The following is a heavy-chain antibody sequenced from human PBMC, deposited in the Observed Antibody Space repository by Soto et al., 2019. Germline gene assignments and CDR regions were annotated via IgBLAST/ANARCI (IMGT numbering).Heavy chain of an antibody. V-gene: IGHV3-66*01. CDR2: LYSAGSA. J-gene: IGHJ4*02. D-gene: IGHD2-8*02. CDR1: GFTFSSYA. CDR3: VKDRSDTWSFDY. Sequence: GGSLRLSCAASGFTFSSYAMTWVRQAPGKGLEWVSVLYSAGSADFADSVKGRFTISRDNSRKTLYLQMNSLRPEDTAVYYCVKDRSDTWSFDYWGQGPLVTVSS.